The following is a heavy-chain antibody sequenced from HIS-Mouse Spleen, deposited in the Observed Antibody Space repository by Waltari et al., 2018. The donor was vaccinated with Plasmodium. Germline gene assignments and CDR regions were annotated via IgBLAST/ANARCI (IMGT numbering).Heavy chain of an antibody. CDR2: MNPNSGGT. V-gene: IGHV1-2*02. CDR1: GYTFTGYY. Sequence: QVQLVQSGAEVKKPGASVKVSCKASGYTFTGYYMHWVRQAPGEGLEWRGGMNPNSGGTNDAQKVQGRVTMTRDTSISTAYMELSRLRSDDTAVYYCARDLAAAGHFDYWGQGTLVTVSS. J-gene: IGHJ4*02. D-gene: IGHD6-13*01. CDR3: ARDLAAAGHFDY.